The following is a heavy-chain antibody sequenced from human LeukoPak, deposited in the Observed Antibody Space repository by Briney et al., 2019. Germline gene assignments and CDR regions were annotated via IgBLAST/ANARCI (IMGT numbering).Heavy chain of an antibody. V-gene: IGHV3-23*01. J-gene: IGHJ6*03. CDR1: GFTFSSYA. CDR3: ARGPGGPKADYYMDV. D-gene: IGHD4-23*01. Sequence: GGSLRLSCAASGFTFSSYAMSWVRQAPGKGLEWGSAISGSGGSTYYADSVKGRFTISRDNSKNTLYLQMNSLRAEDTAVYYCARGPGGPKADYYMDVWGKGTTVTVSS. CDR2: ISGSGGST.